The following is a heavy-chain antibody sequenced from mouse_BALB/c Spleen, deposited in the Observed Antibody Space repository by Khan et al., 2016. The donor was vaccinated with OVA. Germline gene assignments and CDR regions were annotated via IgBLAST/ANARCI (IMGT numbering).Heavy chain of an antibody. Sequence: QIQLVQSGPELKKPGETVKISCKASGYTFTNYGMNWVKQAPGKGLKWMGWINTYTGESTYADDFKGRFAFSLETSASTAFLQINNLKNEETATYFCSRPPYFSYVMVYWGQGTSVTVSS. V-gene: IGHV9-3-1*01. CDR1: GYTFTNYG. CDR2: INTYTGES. J-gene: IGHJ4*01. CDR3: SRPPYFSYVMVY. D-gene: IGHD2-10*01.